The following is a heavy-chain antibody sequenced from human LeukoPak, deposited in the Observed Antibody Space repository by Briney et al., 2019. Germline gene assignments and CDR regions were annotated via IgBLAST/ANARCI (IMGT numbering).Heavy chain of an antibody. Sequence: AGGSLRLSCAASGFTFSSYAMSWVRQAPGKGLEWVSAISGSGGSTYYADSVKGRFTISRDNSKNTLYLQMNSLRAEDTAVYYCAKGDSSGWYYFDYWGQGTLVTVSS. CDR1: GFTFSSYA. D-gene: IGHD6-19*01. CDR3: AKGDSSGWYYFDY. V-gene: IGHV3-23*01. J-gene: IGHJ4*02. CDR2: ISGSGGST.